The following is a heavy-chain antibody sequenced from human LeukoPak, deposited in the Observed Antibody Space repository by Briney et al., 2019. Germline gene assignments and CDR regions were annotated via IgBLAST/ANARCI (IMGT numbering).Heavy chain of an antibody. CDR3: AREGAYGAQGAFDI. J-gene: IGHJ3*02. Sequence: PGRSLRLSCAASGFTFSSYAMHWVRQAPGKGLEWVAVISYDGSNKYYADSVKGRFTISRDNSKNTLYLQTNSLRAEDTAVYYCAREGAYGAQGAFDIWGQGTMVTVSS. D-gene: IGHD4-17*01. CDR1: GFTFSSYA. V-gene: IGHV3-30-3*01. CDR2: ISYDGSNK.